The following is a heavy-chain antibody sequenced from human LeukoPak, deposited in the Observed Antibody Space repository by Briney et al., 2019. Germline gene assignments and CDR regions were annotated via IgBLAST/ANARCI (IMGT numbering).Heavy chain of an antibody. J-gene: IGHJ4*02. CDR1: GFTFSDYY. D-gene: IGHD5-18*01. CDR3: ARDLGYSYGYWGHYFDY. V-gene: IGHV3-11*01. Sequence: GGSLILACAAYGFTFSDYYMSWIRQAPGRGLEWVSYINSSGSTIYYADSVKGRFTSSRDNAKNSLYLQMNSLRAEDTAVYYCARDLGYSYGYWGHYFDYWGQGTLVTVS. CDR2: INSSGSTI.